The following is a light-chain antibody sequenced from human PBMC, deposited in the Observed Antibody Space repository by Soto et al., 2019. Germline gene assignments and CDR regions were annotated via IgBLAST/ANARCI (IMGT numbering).Light chain of an antibody. Sequence: QSALTQSPSASGTPGQRVTISCSGSRSNIGRNFAYWYQHVPGTAPRLLIQRNNERPSGVPDRFSGSKSGTSVSLAISGLRVDDDGDYFCAAWDDTADAYVFGSGTKLTVL. CDR3: AAWDDTADAYV. J-gene: IGLJ1*01. V-gene: IGLV1-47*01. CDR2: RNN. CDR1: RSNIGRNF.